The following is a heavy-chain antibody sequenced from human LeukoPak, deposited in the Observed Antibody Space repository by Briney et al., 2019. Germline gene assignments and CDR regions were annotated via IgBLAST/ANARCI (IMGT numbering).Heavy chain of an antibody. CDR3: ARPNPPGYSSSWPYYYYGMDV. CDR2: ISGSGGST. D-gene: IGHD6-13*01. V-gene: IGHV3-23*01. CDR1: GFTFSSYA. J-gene: IGHJ6*02. Sequence: GGSLRLSCAASGFTFSSYAMSWVRQAPGKGLEWVSAISGSGGSTYYADSVKGRFTISRDNSKNTLYLQMNSLRAEDTAVYYCARPNPPGYSSSWPYYYYGMDVWGQGTTVTVSS.